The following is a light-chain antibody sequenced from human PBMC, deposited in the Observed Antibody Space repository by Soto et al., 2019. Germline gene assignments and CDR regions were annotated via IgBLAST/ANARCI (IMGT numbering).Light chain of an antibody. Sequence: EIVLTQSPATLSLSPGERATLSCRASQSVSSYLAWYQQKPGQAPRLLIYDASNRATGIPVRFSGSGSGTDFPLTISSLEAEDFVGYYCQQRSYRPPTFGQGTRPEI. J-gene: IGKJ5*01. V-gene: IGKV3-11*01. CDR3: QQRSYRPPT. CDR2: DAS. CDR1: QSVSSY.